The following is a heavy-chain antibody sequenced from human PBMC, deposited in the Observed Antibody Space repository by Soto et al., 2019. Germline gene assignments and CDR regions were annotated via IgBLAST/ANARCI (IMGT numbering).Heavy chain of an antibody. Sequence: GGSLRLSCATSGFTFRTYWMSWVRQAPGKGLEWVASIKPDGSETLYVDSVKGRFTIPRDNTRDSLYLQMNSLRVEDTAVYYCARDPVYYYGNDGHWGQGTLVTVSS. J-gene: IGHJ4*02. CDR1: GFTFRTYW. CDR3: ARDPVYYYGNDGH. CDR2: IKPDGSET. D-gene: IGHD3-10*01. V-gene: IGHV3-7*03.